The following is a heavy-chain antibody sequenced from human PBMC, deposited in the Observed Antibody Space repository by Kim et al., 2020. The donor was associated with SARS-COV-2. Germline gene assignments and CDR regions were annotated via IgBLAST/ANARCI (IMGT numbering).Heavy chain of an antibody. Sequence: GGSLRLSCAASGFTFSSYWMHWVRQAPGKGLVWVSRINSDGSSTSYADSVKGRFTISRDNAKNTLYLQMNSLRAEDTAVYYCARRAYSSGCWYLDYWGQGDLGTVSS. CDR1: GFTFSSYW. D-gene: IGHD6-19*01. CDR3: ARRAYSSGCWYLDY. CDR2: INSDGSST. V-gene: IGHV3-74*01. J-gene: IGHJ4*02.